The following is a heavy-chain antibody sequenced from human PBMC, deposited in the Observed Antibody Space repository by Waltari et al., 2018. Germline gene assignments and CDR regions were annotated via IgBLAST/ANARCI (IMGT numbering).Heavy chain of an antibody. J-gene: IGHJ4*02. CDR3: TRDEYYYDSRY. Sequence: EVQLVESGGGLVQPGGSLRLSCTASGFPFGDDAMSWVRQAPGKGLEWVGFIRSKAYGGTTEYAASVKGRFTISRDDSKSIAYLQMNSLKTEDTAVYYCTRDEYYYDSRYWGQGTLVTVSS. CDR1: GFPFGDDA. D-gene: IGHD3-22*01. CDR2: IRSKAYGGTT. V-gene: IGHV3-49*04.